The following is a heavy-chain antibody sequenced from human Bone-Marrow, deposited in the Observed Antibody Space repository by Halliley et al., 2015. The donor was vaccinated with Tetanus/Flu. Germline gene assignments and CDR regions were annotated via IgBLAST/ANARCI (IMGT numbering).Heavy chain of an antibody. Sequence: TLSLTCAVSGDSISGGSYYWSWIRQTPGKGLEWIGYVYYGGSTYYNPSLKSRLNISTDTSKNQFSLGVTSMTAADTAVYYCAKNGVNSAGGAEFFQHWGLGTLVTVSS. CDR1: GDSISGGSYY. CDR2: VYYGGST. V-gene: IGHV4-30-4*01. D-gene: IGHD3-10*01. J-gene: IGHJ1*01. CDR3: AKNGVNSAGGAEFFQH.